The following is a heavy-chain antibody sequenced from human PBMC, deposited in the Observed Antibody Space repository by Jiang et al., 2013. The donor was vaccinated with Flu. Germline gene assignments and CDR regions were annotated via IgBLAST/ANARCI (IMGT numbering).Heavy chain of an antibody. J-gene: IGHJ4*02. CDR1: GFTFSSYA. Sequence: QLVESGGGVVQPGRSLRLSCAASGFTFSSYAMHWVRQAPGKGLEWVAVISYDGSNKYYADSVKGRFTISRDNSKNTLYLQMNSLRAEDTAVYYCARDQGIAVAEDADYWGQGTLVTVSS. D-gene: IGHD6-19*01. CDR2: ISYDGSNK. CDR3: ARDQGIAVAEDADY. V-gene: IGHV3-30-3*01.